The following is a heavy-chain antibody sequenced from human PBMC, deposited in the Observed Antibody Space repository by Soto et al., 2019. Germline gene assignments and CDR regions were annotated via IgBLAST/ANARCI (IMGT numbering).Heavy chain of an antibody. J-gene: IGHJ6*02. CDR3: ARHLTYCSAGSCYSDFPYYGMDV. Sequence: SETLSLTCTVSGGSISSGGYYWSWIRQHPGKGLEWIGYIYYSGSTYYNPSLKSRVTISVDTSKNQFSLKLSSVTAADTAVYYCARHLTYCSAGSCYSDFPYYGMDVWGQGTMVTVSS. CDR2: IYYSGST. D-gene: IGHD2-15*01. CDR1: GGSISSGGYY. V-gene: IGHV4-31*03.